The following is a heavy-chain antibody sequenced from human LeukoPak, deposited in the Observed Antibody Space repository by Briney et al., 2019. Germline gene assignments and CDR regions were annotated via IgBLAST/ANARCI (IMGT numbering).Heavy chain of an antibody. CDR3: AKVQEMDTILPPFHY. Sequence: PRGSLRLSCAASGFTFSNYAMSWVRQVPGKGLEWVSALSGSGGNTFYADSVKGRFTISRDNSKNTLYLQVNSLRAADTAIYYCAKVQEMDTILPPFHYWGQGTLVTVSS. D-gene: IGHD5-24*01. V-gene: IGHV3-23*01. J-gene: IGHJ4*02. CDR1: GFTFSNYA. CDR2: LSGSGGNT.